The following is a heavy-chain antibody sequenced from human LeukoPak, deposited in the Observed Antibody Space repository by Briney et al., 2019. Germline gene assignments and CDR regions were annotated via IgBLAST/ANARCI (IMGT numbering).Heavy chain of an antibody. CDR2: ISGSGGST. D-gene: IGHD3-10*01. CDR3: ARGPYGTGSHFDF. CDR1: GFTFSSYA. V-gene: IGHV3-23*01. J-gene: IGHJ4*02. Sequence: GGSLRLSCAASGFTFSSYAMSWVRQAPGKGLEWVSAISGSGGSTYYADSVKGRFTISRDNSKNTLYLQMNSLRAEDTAVYYCARGPYGTGSHFDFWGQGTLVTVSS.